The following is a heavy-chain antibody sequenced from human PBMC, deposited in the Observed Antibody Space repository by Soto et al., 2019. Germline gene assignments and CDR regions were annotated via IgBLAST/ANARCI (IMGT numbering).Heavy chain of an antibody. CDR2: VHKGGST. CDR3: ARGTRALITSFFAY. Sequence: SETLSLTCSVSGDAISNYYWSWIRQTPGRGLEWIGCVHKGGSTDYNPSLRGRVIISLHTSKSQFSLSLRSATAADTATYYCARGTRALITSFFAYWGQGIPVTVPQ. V-gene: IGHV4-59*03. D-gene: IGHD1-20*01. J-gene: IGHJ4*02. CDR1: GDAISNYY.